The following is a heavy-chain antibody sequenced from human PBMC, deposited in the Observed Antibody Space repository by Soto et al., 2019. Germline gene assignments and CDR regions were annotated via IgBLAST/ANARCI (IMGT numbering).Heavy chain of an antibody. Sequence: GGSLRLSCAASGFTFSSYGMHWVRQAPGKGLEWVAVISYDGSNKYYADSVKGRFTISRDNSKNTLYLQMNRLRAEDTAVYYCAKDTPIVGATFRWSPDVWGQGTTVTVSS. CDR2: ISYDGSNK. J-gene: IGHJ6*02. D-gene: IGHD1-26*01. CDR3: AKDTPIVGATFRWSPDV. V-gene: IGHV3-30*18. CDR1: GFTFSSYG.